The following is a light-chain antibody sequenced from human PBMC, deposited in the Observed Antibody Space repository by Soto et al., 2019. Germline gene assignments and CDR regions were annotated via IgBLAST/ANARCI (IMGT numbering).Light chain of an antibody. CDR3: QKYNKAPWK. CDR1: QGIEGF. V-gene: IGKV1-27*01. Sequence: IRMTESPPDLSAYVGYRVTITCRASQGIEGFLAWYQQKPGTAPKLLVYGTSTLQVGVPSRFSGSGWGTDFTLTISSVQPEDVATYYCQKYNKAPWKFGQGSNVDIK. J-gene: IGKJ1*01. CDR2: GTS.